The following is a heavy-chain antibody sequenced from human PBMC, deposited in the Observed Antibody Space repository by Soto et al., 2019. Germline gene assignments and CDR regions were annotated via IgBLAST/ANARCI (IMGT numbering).Heavy chain of an antibody. D-gene: IGHD3-9*01. J-gene: IGHJ4*02. CDR1: GASISSSSYS. V-gene: IGHV4-39*01. Sequence: PSGTLSLTCTVSGASISSSSYSWAWIRQPTGKGLEWIGSIYYSGSIYYNPSLKSRVTISVDTSKNQFSLNLSSVTAADTALYYCARQPRILTGYSGYFDYWGQGTLVTVFS. CDR2: IYYSGSI. CDR3: ARQPRILTGYSGYFDY.